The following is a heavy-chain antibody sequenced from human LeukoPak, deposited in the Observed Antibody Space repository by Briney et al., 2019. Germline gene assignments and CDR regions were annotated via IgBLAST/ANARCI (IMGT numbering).Heavy chain of an antibody. CDR1: GFSFSTYA. V-gene: IGHV3-21*01. CDR2: ISSSSSYI. Sequence: GGSLRLSCVASGFSFSTYAMNWVRQAPGKGLEWVSSISSSSSYIYYADSVKGRFTISRDNAKNSLYLQMNSLRAEDTAVYYCARDLWELYFDYWGQGTLVTVSS. CDR3: ARDLWELYFDY. J-gene: IGHJ4*02. D-gene: IGHD1-26*01.